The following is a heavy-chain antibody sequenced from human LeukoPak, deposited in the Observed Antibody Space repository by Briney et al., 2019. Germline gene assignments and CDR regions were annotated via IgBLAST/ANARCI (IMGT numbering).Heavy chain of an antibody. Sequence: ASVKVSCKASGYTFTSYGISWVRQAPGQGLEWMGWINPNSGGTNYAQKFQGRVTMTRDTSISTAYMELSRLRSDDTAVYYCARDREYCSSTSCYRGWFDPWGQGTLVTVSS. CDR1: GYTFTSYG. V-gene: IGHV1-2*02. J-gene: IGHJ5*02. CDR2: INPNSGGT. D-gene: IGHD2-2*02. CDR3: ARDREYCSSTSCYRGWFDP.